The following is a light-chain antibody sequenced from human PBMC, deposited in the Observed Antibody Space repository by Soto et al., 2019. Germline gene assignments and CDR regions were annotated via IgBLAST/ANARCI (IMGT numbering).Light chain of an antibody. CDR1: KNINIW. Sequence: DLRMTQSPSTLSASVGDRVTITCRASKNINIWLAWYQQKPGKAPKLLIYKASTLESGVPSRFSGSGSGTEFTLTISSLQPDDSATYYCQQYNGLPTWTFGQGTKVEMK. CDR3: QQYNGLPTWT. J-gene: IGKJ1*01. V-gene: IGKV1-5*03. CDR2: KAS.